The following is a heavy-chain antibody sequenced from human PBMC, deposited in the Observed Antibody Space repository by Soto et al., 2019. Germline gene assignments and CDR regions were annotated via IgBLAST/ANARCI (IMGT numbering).Heavy chain of an antibody. CDR1: GGSISSYY. J-gene: IGHJ2*01. V-gene: IGHV4-59*01. Sequence: KPSETLSLTCTVSGGSISSYYWSWIRQPPGKGLEWIGYIYYSGSTNYNPSLKSRVTISVDTSKNQFSLKLSSVTAADTAVYYCARVRMTTVVTGWYFDLWGRGTLVTVSS. D-gene: IGHD4-17*01. CDR2: IYYSGST. CDR3: ARVRMTTVVTGWYFDL.